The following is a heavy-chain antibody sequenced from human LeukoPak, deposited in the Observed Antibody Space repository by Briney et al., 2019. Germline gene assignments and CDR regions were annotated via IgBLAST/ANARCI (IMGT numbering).Heavy chain of an antibody. CDR1: GYTFTGYY. D-gene: IGHD3-22*01. J-gene: IGHJ4*02. Sequence: ASVKVSCKASGYTFTGYYMHWVRQAPGQGLEWMGRINPNSGGTNYAQKFQGRVTMTRDTSISTAYMELSRLRSDDTAVYYCARADKYYYDSSGYLIGYWGQGTLVTVSS. CDR3: ARADKYYYDSSGYLIGY. CDR2: INPNSGGT. V-gene: IGHV1-2*06.